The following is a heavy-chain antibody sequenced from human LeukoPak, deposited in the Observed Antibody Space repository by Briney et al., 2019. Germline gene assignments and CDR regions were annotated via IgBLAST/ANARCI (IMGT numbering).Heavy chain of an antibody. J-gene: IGHJ5*02. CDR2: IIPILGIA. D-gene: IGHD3-22*01. V-gene: IGHV1-69*02. CDR3: ARVPYYYDSSGYYEIGSA. CDR1: GGTFSSYT. Sequence: ASAKVSCKASGGTFSSYTISWVRQAPGQGLEWMGRIIPILGIANYAQKFQGRVTITADKSTSTAYMELSSLRSEDTAVYYCARVPYYYDSSGYYEIGSAWGQGTLVTVS.